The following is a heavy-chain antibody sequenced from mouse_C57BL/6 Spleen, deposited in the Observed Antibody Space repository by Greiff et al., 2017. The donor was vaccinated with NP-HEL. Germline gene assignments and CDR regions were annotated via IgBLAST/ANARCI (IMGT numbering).Heavy chain of an antibody. V-gene: IGHV1-82*01. J-gene: IGHJ2*01. D-gene: IGHD2-2*01. CDR3: ARSTMVTLYFDY. CDR1: GYAFSSSW. Sequence: VQLQQSGPELVKPGASVKISCKASGYAFSSSWMNWVKQRPGKGLEWIGRIYPGDGDTNYNGKFKGKATLTADKSSSTAYMQLSSLTSEDSAVYFCARSTMVTLYFDYWGQSTTLTVSS. CDR2: IYPGDGDT.